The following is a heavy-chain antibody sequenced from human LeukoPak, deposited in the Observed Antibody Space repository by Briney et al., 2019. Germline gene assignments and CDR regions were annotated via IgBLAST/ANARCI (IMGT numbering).Heavy chain of an antibody. D-gene: IGHD3-9*01. CDR3: ARAGDILTGSPFLWFDP. V-gene: IGHV1-69*05. CDR2: IIPIFGTA. J-gene: IGHJ5*02. Sequence: SVKVSCKAFGGTFSSYAISWVRQAPGQGLEWMGRIIPIFGTANYAQKFQGRVTITTDESTSTAYMELSSLRSEDTAVYYRARAGDILTGSPFLWFDPWGQGTLVTVSS. CDR1: GGTFSSYA.